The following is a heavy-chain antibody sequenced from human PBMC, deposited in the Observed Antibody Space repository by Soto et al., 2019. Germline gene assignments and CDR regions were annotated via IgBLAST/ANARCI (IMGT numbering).Heavy chain of an antibody. J-gene: IGHJ4*02. V-gene: IGHV5-51*01. CDR3: AIVYCSGGSCYPYYFDY. D-gene: IGHD2-15*01. CDR1: GYSFTSYW. Sequence: GESLKISCKGSGYSFTSYWIGWVRQMPGKGLEWMGIIYPGDSDTRYSPFFQGQVTISADKSISTAYLKWSSLKASDTAMYYCAIVYCSGGSCYPYYFDYWGQGTLVTVSS. CDR2: IYPGDSDT.